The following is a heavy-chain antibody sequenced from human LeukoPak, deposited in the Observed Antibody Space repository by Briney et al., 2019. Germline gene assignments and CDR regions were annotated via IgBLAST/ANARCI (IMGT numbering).Heavy chain of an antibody. CDR1: GYTFTSYG. Sequence: ASVKVSCKASGYTFTSYGISWVRQAPGQGLEWMGWISAYNGNTSYAQKLQGRVTMTTDTSTSTAYMELRSLRSDDTAVYYCARIITRDKYDYVWGSYRSSRYFDYWGQGTLVTVSS. D-gene: IGHD3-16*02. CDR2: ISAYNGNT. CDR3: ARIITRDKYDYVWGSYRSSRYFDY. J-gene: IGHJ4*02. V-gene: IGHV1-18*01.